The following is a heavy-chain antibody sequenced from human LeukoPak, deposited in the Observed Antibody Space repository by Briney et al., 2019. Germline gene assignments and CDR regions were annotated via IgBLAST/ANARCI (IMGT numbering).Heavy chain of an antibody. D-gene: IGHD6-19*01. CDR2: IYSSGST. J-gene: IGHJ4*02. CDR1: GASISNYY. V-gene: IGHV4-4*07. CDR3: ARFAIAVAGTVAGFDY. Sequence: PSETLSLTCTVSGASISNYYWSWIRQPAGKGLEWIGRIYSSGSTNYNPSLKSRVTISVDTSKNQFSLKLSSVTAADTAVYYCARFAIAVAGTVAGFDYWGQGTLVTVSS.